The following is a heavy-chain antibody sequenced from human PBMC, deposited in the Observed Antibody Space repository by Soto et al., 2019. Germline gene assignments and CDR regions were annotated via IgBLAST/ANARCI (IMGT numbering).Heavy chain of an antibody. CDR1: SGSISSSNW. CDR2: IYHSGST. Sequence: QVQLQESGPGLVKPSGTLSLTCAVSSGSISSSNWWSWVGKPPGKGREWIGEIYHSGSTNYTPSLKSRVTISVDKSKNQFSLKLSSVTAADTAVYYCARVYCSGGSCYPRYYYYMDVWGKGTTVTVSS. D-gene: IGHD2-15*01. V-gene: IGHV4-4*02. CDR3: ARVYCSGGSCYPRYYYYMDV. J-gene: IGHJ6*03.